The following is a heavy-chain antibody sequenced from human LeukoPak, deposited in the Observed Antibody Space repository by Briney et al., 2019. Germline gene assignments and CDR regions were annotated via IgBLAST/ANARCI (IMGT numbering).Heavy chain of an antibody. CDR3: ARREATMDY. Sequence: GGSLRLSCAVSGFTVSSNYMSWVRQAPGKGLEWVSAISGSGGSTYYADSVKGRFTISRDNSKNTLYLQMNSLRAEDTAVYYCARREATMDYWGQGTLVTVSS. CDR2: ISGSGGST. V-gene: IGHV3-23*01. J-gene: IGHJ4*02. D-gene: IGHD5-12*01. CDR1: GFTVSSNY.